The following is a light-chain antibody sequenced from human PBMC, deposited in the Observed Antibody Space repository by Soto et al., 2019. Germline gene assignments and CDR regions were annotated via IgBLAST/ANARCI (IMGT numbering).Light chain of an antibody. Sequence: EIVMTQSPATLSVSPGERATLSCRASQSVGSNLAWYQQKPGQAPRLLIYGASTRATDIPARFSGSGSGTEFTLTISILKSEDVAIYFCQQYNNWPPDMTFGQGTKVEIK. CDR1: QSVGSN. V-gene: IGKV3-15*01. CDR2: GAS. CDR3: QQYNNWPPDMT. J-gene: IGKJ1*01.